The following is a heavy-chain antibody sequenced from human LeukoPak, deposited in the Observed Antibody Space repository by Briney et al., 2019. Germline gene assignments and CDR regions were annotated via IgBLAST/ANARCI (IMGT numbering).Heavy chain of an antibody. D-gene: IGHD3-3*01. Sequence: KPSETLSLTCTVSGDSISSHNYYWGWIRQPPGKGLEWIGSKFFSGSTYYNPSLKSQVTISLDTSKNQFSLKVNSVTAADTAVYYCARHVVDLEAFDIWGQGTVVTVSS. CDR2: KFFSGST. J-gene: IGHJ3*02. V-gene: IGHV4-39*01. CDR1: GDSISSHNYY. CDR3: ARHVVDLEAFDI.